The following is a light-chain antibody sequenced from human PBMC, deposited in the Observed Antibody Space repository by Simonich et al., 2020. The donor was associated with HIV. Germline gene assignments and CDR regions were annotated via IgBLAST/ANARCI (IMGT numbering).Light chain of an antibody. CDR1: SSDVGGYNY. J-gene: IGLJ2*01. V-gene: IGLV2-8*01. CDR2: DVS. CDR3: SSYTGSNTVI. Sequence: QSALTQPPSASGSPGQSVTISCTGPSSDVGGYNYVSWYQQHPGKVPKLMIYDVSKRPSGVSNRFSGSKFGNTASLTISGLRAGDEADYYCSSYTGSNTVIFGGGTKLTVL.